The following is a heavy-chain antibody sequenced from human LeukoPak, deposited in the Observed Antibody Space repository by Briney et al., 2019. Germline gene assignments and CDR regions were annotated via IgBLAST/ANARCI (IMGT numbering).Heavy chain of an antibody. CDR2: IYTSGST. J-gene: IGHJ6*03. V-gene: IGHV4-4*09. D-gene: IGHD6-6*01. CDR1: GGSISSYY. Sequence: PSETLSLTCTVSGGSISSYYWSWIRQPPGKGLEWIGYIYTSGSTNYNPSLKSRVTISVDTSKNQFSLKLSSVTAADTAVYYCARQSAEKGAARHYYYYMDVWGKGTTVTVSS. CDR3: ARQSAEKGAARHYYYYMDV.